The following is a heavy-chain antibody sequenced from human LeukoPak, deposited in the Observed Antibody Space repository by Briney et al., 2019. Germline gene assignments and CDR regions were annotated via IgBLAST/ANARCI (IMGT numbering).Heavy chain of an antibody. CDR1: GFTFSNFG. Sequence: GGSLRPSCAPSGFTFSNFGVHWVRRAPARGREWVAVTWYDGSNKDYAASLKGRFTISRDNSKNTVYLQMNSLRAEDTAVYYCARATGVTMIVVEAFDIWGQGTMVTVSS. D-gene: IGHD3-22*01. J-gene: IGHJ3*02. CDR3: ARATGVTMIVVEAFDI. V-gene: IGHV3-33*01. CDR2: TWYDGSNK.